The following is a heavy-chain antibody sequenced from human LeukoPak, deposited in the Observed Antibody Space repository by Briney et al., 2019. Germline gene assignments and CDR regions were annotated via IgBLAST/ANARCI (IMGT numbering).Heavy chain of an antibody. J-gene: IGHJ4*02. CDR1: GGSISSYY. Sequence: SETLSLTCTVSGGSISSYYWSWIRQPAGKGLEWIGRIYTSGSTNYTPSLKSRVTMSVDTSKNQFSLKLSSVTAADTAVYYCARVRWVDWNYYFDYWGQGTLVTVSS. V-gene: IGHV4-4*07. CDR2: IYTSGST. D-gene: IGHD1-7*01. CDR3: ARVRWVDWNYYFDY.